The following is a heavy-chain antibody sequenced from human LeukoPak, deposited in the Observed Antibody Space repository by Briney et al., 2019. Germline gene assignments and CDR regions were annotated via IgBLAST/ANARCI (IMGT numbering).Heavy chain of an antibody. CDR3: ARGLLRYFQSYYFDY. Sequence: GASVKVSCKASAYTFTRYGISWVRQAPGQGLEWLGWISGYNGNTNYAQKFQGRVTITADESTSTAYMELSSLRSEDTAVYYCARGLLRYFQSYYFDYWGQGTLVTVSS. J-gene: IGHJ4*02. V-gene: IGHV1-18*01. D-gene: IGHD3-9*01. CDR2: ISGYNGNT. CDR1: AYTFTRYG.